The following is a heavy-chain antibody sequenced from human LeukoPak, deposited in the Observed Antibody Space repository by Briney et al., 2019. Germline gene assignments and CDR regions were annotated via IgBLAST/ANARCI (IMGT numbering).Heavy chain of an antibody. J-gene: IGHJ4*02. CDR1: GGSISSGSYY. CDR3: ARGYYYDSSGYYYDY. D-gene: IGHD3-22*01. V-gene: IGHV4-39*07. Sequence: SQTLSLTCTVSGGSISSGSYYWSWIRQPPGKGLEWIGEINHSGSTNYNPSLKSRVTISVDTSKNQFSLKLSSVTAADTAVYYCARGYYYDSSGYYYDYWGQGTLVTVSS. CDR2: INHSGST.